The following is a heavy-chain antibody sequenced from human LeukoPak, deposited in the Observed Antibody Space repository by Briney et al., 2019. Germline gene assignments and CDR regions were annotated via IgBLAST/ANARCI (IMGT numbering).Heavy chain of an antibody. CDR2: INPNSGGT. J-gene: IGHJ4*02. Sequence: ASVKVSCKASGYTFTGYYMHWVRQAPGQGLEWMGWINPNSGGTNYAQRFQGRVTMTRDTSISTAYMELSRLRTDDTAVYYCARGLIAVADPIDYWGQGTLVTVSS. D-gene: IGHD6-19*01. CDR3: ARGLIAVADPIDY. CDR1: GYTFTGYY. V-gene: IGHV1-2*02.